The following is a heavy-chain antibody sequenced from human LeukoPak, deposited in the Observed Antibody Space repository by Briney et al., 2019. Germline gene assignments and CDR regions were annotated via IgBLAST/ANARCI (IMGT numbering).Heavy chain of an antibody. V-gene: IGHV1-46*01. Sequence: ASVKVSCKASGYTFTSYYMHWVRQAPGQGLEWMGIINPSGGSTSYAQKFQGRVTMTRDMSTSTVYMELSSLRSEDTAVYYCARDAYYCSSTSCYRHNYYYYVDVWGKGTTVTISS. CDR1: GYTFTSYY. CDR2: INPSGGST. J-gene: IGHJ6*03. CDR3: ARDAYYCSSTSCYRHNYYYYVDV. D-gene: IGHD2-2*01.